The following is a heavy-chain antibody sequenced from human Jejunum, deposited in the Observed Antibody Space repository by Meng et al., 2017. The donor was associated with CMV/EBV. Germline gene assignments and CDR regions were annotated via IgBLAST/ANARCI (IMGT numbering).Heavy chain of an antibody. CDR3: ATGVADFEY. J-gene: IGHJ4*02. CDR2: MNPNRGTT. CDR1: GYTFTSYD. D-gene: IGHD6-19*01. V-gene: IGHV1-8*01. Sequence: QVQLVLSGAEVKKPRASVKVSCKVSGYTFTSYDINWVRQGTGQGLEWMGWMNPNRGTTGYAQKFQGRVTMTRNISKSTAYMDLSSLRSEDTAVYYCATGVADFEYWGQGTLVTVSS.